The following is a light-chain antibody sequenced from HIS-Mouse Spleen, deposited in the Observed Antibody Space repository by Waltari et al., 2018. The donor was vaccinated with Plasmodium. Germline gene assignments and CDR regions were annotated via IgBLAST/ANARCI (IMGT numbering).Light chain of an antibody. CDR2: EGS. CDR3: CSYAGSSTYV. CDR1: SSDFGRYNL. J-gene: IGLJ1*01. Sequence: QSALTQPASVSGSPGQSIPIPCTGTSSDFGRYNLVSWYQQHPGKAPKLMIYEGSKRPSGVSNRFSGSKSGNTASLTISGLQAEDEADYYCCSYAGSSTYVFGTGTKVTVL. V-gene: IGLV2-23*01.